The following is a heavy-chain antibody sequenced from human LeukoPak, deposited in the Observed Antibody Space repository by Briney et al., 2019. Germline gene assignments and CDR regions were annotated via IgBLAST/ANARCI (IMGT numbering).Heavy chain of an antibody. D-gene: IGHD4-23*01. CDR1: GYSFTSYW. Sequence: KISCKGSGYSFTSYWIGWVRQAPGQGLEWMGGIIPIFGTANYAQKFQGRVTITADESTSTAYMELSSLRSEDTAVYYCAREVTVVTPYYFDYWGQGTLVTVSS. V-gene: IGHV1-69*01. CDR2: IIPIFGTA. CDR3: AREVTVVTPYYFDY. J-gene: IGHJ4*02.